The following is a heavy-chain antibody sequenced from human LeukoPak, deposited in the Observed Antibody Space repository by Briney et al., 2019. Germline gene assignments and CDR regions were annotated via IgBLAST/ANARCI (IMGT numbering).Heavy chain of an antibody. CDR3: GRGRLSGSYGMDV. Sequence: SETLSLTCTVSGGSISSYYWSWIRQPPGKGLEWIGYIYYSGSTNYNPSLKSRVTILVDPSKDQFSLMLTSVAAADTAMCFCGRGRLSGSYGMDVWGQGTTVTVSS. CDR2: IYYSGST. V-gene: IGHV4-59*01. CDR1: GGSISSYY. J-gene: IGHJ6*02. D-gene: IGHD3-16*01.